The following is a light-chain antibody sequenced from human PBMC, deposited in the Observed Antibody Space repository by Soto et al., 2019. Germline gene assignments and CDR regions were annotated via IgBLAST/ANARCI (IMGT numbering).Light chain of an antibody. V-gene: IGLV1-44*01. CDR3: AAWEDGLNPSFV. CDR2: SNN. J-gene: IGLJ1*01. CDR1: RANIGSNT. Sequence: QSVLTQPPSVSGTPGQKVTISCSGSRANIGSNTVNWYQHLPGTVPKLLIYSNNQRPSGVPDRFSGSKSGTSASLAISGLQSEDEADYYCAAWEDGLNPSFVFGTGTKVTVL.